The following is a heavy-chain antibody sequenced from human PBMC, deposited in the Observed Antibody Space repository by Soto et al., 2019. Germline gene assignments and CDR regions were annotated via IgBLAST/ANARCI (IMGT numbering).Heavy chain of an antibody. Sequence: PGGSLRLSCAASGFTFSSYGMHWVRQAPGKGLEWVAVISYDGSNKYYADSVKGRFTISRDNSKNTLYLQMNSLRAEDTAVYYCAKGLLGAAGSTLRGQGTLVTVSS. CDR3: AKGLLGAAGSTL. CDR2: ISYDGSNK. D-gene: IGHD6-13*01. J-gene: IGHJ4*02. V-gene: IGHV3-30*18. CDR1: GFTFSSYG.